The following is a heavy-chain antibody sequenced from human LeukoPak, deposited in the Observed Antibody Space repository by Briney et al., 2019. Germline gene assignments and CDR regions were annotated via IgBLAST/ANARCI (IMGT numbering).Heavy chain of an antibody. CDR2: ISYGEST. D-gene: IGHD3-22*01. CDR1: GGSMSSGDHY. V-gene: IGHV4-31*03. Sequence: SQTLSLTCSVSGGSMSSGDHYWSWIRQLPGKGLEWIGYISYGESTFYNPSLKSRAAISVDTSKTQFSLKLTSVTAADTAVYYCPRDVAGYYYGNFEYWGQGILDTVSS. CDR3: PRDVAGYYYGNFEY. J-gene: IGHJ4*02.